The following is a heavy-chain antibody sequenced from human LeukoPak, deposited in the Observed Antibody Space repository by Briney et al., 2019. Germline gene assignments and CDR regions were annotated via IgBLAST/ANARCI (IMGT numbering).Heavy chain of an antibody. CDR1: GYRLTDLS. CDR3: AKSHGDYGLLDY. D-gene: IGHD4-17*01. Sequence: SSVKVSCRVSGYRLTDLSLHWVRQAPGKGLKWMGGFDPEDGEPIYAQKFQGRLSMTEDTSKDTGYMELRTLRSEDTALYYCAKSHGDYGLLDYWGQGALVTVSS. V-gene: IGHV1-24*01. CDR2: FDPEDGEP. J-gene: IGHJ4*02.